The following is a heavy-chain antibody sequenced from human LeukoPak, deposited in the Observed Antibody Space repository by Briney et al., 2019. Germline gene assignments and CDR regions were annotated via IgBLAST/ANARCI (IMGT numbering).Heavy chain of an antibody. D-gene: IGHD6-19*01. CDR2: INAHDGKR. J-gene: IGHJ4*02. Sequence: ASVKVSCKASGYTFTDFGISWVRRAPGQWLEWMGWINAHDGKRNYALKHEDRVIMTTDTSTSTVYMELRGLRSDDTAVYYCARRSTLYSSGWFYFDYWGQGTLVTVSS. CDR3: ARRSTLYSSGWFYFDY. CDR1: GYTFTDFG. V-gene: IGHV1-18*01.